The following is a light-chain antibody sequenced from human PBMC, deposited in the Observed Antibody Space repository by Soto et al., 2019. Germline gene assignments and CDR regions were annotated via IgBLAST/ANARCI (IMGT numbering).Light chain of an antibody. Sequence: DIRVTQSPSTLSASVGDRVIITCRASQSINTWLAWYQQKPGKAPKILIYKASSLESGVPSRFSGSGSGTEFTLSISSLQPDDFATYYCQQYDNYPYTFGQGSKLEIK. CDR2: KAS. V-gene: IGKV1-5*03. J-gene: IGKJ2*01. CDR3: QQYDNYPYT. CDR1: QSINTW.